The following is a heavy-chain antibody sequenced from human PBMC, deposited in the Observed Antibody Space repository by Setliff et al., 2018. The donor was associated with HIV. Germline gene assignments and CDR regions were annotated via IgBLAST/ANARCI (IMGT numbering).Heavy chain of an antibody. CDR1: GGSISSGGYY. D-gene: IGHD3-22*01. Sequence: SETLSLTCTVSGGSISSGGYYWSWIRQHPGKGLEWIGYIYYSGSTYYNQSLKSRVTISVDTSKNQFSLKLSSVTAADTAVYYCARVPSYYYDSSGYPLGAFDIWGQGAMVTVSS. J-gene: IGHJ3*02. CDR3: ARVPSYYYDSSGYPLGAFDI. V-gene: IGHV4-31*03. CDR2: IYYSGST.